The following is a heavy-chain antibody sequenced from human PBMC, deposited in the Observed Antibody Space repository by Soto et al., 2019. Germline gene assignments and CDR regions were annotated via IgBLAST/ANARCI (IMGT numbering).Heavy chain of an antibody. CDR3: AKTPFDGSAYYPAYFDY. V-gene: IGHV4-59*08. CDR1: GASISSYY. J-gene: IGHJ4*02. D-gene: IGHD3-22*01. CDR2: IYYTGST. Sequence: QVQLQESGPGLVKPSETLSLTCTVSGASISSYYWGWIRQPPGKGLEWVGYIYYTGSTNTNPSLKRHVTMSVDTSKYPLSLKLSSVTAADTAVYYCAKTPFDGSAYYPAYFDYWGQGTLVTVSS.